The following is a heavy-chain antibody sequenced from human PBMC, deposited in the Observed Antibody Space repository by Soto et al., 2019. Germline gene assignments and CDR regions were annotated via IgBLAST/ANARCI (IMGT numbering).Heavy chain of an antibody. CDR1: GFTFSAYW. CDR2: IKQDGSQK. D-gene: IGHD3-16*02. Sequence: GGSLRLSCAVSGFTFSAYWMRWARQAPGKGLEWVADIKQDGSQKHYVNSVKGRFTISRDNAKNSLYLQMNSLRAEDTAVYYCARDDGNYPFDYWGQGTLVTVSS. V-gene: IGHV3-7*03. J-gene: IGHJ4*02. CDR3: ARDDGNYPFDY.